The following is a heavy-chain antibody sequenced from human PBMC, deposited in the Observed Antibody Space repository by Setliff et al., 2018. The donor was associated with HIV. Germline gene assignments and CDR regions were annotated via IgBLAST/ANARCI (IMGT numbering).Heavy chain of an antibody. D-gene: IGHD3-22*01. CDR2: IWYDGSNK. CDR1: GFTFSSYG. Sequence: PGGSLRLSCAASGFTFSSYGMHWVRQAPGKGLEGVAVIWYDGSNKYYADSVKGRFTISRDNSKNTLYLQMDSLRAEDTAVYYCAKDRHSSSWYGSGFDPWGQGTLVTVSS. J-gene: IGHJ5*02. CDR3: AKDRHSSSWYGSGFDP. V-gene: IGHV3-30*02.